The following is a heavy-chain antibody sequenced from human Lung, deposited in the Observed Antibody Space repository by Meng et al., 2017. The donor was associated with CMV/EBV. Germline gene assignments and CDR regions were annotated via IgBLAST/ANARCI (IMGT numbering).Heavy chain of an antibody. CDR1: GYTFTSYY. CDR2: INPSGGST. J-gene: IGHJ4*02. V-gene: IGHV1-46*01. D-gene: IGHD2-21*01. Sequence: ASXXVSXKASGYTFTSYYMHWVRQAPGQGLEWMGIINPSGGSTTYAQKFQGRVTMTRDTSTSTVYMELSSLRSEDTAVYYCARDRYQYCYLHSWGQGTMVTVSS. CDR3: ARDRYQYCYLHS.